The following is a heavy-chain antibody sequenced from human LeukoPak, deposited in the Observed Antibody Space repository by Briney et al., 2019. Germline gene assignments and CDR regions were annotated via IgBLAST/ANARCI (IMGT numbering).Heavy chain of an antibody. CDR1: GFTVSTNY. CDR3: TRDEDEELVRDY. CDR2: IYSDGRT. D-gene: IGHD6-13*01. J-gene: IGHJ4*02. Sequence: GGSLRLSCAASGFTVSTNYMSWVRQAPGKGLEWVSVIYSDGRTYYADSVKGRFTISRDNAKKSLYLQMNSLRADDTAVYYCTRDEDEELVRDYWGQGTLVTVSS. V-gene: IGHV3-53*01.